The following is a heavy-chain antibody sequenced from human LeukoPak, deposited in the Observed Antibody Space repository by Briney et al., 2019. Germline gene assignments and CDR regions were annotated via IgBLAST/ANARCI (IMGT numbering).Heavy chain of an antibody. CDR2: ISTSSSYI. J-gene: IGHJ3*02. V-gene: IGHV3-21*01. CDR3: ARDLRPYSGYDNLAFDI. CDR1: GFTFSSYE. Sequence: GGSLRLSCAASGFTFSSYEMNWVRQAPGKGLEWVSFISTSSSYIYYADSMKGRFTISRDNAKNSLYLQVNSLRAEDTAVYYCARDLRPYSGYDNLAFDIWGQGTMVTVSS. D-gene: IGHD5-12*01.